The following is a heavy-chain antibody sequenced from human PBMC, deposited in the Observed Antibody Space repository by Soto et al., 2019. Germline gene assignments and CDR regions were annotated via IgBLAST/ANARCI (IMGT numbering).Heavy chain of an antibody. Sequence: QVQLVQSGAEVKKPGSSVKVSCKASGGTFSWYGISWVRQAPGQGLEWMGGIIPIFGTANYAQKFQGRVTITADESTSTAYMELSSLRSEDTAVYYCARGGEVSYYYGMDVWGQGTTVTVSS. V-gene: IGHV1-69*12. D-gene: IGHD3-16*01. CDR1: GGTFSWYG. J-gene: IGHJ6*02. CDR3: ARGGEVSYYYGMDV. CDR2: IIPIFGTA.